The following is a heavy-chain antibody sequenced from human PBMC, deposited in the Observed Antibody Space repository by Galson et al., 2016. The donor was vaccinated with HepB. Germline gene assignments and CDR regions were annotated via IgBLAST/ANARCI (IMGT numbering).Heavy chain of an antibody. V-gene: IGHV7-4-1*02. Sequence: SVKVSCKASEYTFTAYGLHWVRQAPGRGLEWTGWINTDTGHPTYAQGFTGRLVFSLDTSVNTAYLQINSLMADDTALYYCARDRGGWADYWGQGTLVTVSS. J-gene: IGHJ4*02. D-gene: IGHD3-16*01. CDR3: ARDRGGWADY. CDR1: EYTFTAYG. CDR2: INTDTGHP.